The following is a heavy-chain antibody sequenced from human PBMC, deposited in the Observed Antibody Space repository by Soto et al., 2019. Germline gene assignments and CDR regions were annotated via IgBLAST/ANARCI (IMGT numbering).Heavy chain of an antibody. CDR3: ASAPCSSTSCQTYYYYYGMDV. D-gene: IGHD2-2*01. J-gene: IGHJ6*02. Sequence: TSETLSLTCAVYGGSFSGYYWSWIRQPPGKGLEWIGEINHSGSTNYNPSLKSRVTISVDTSKNQFSLKLGSVTAADTAVYYCASAPCSSTSCQTYYYYYGMDVWGQGTTVTVSS. CDR1: GGSFSGYY. CDR2: INHSGST. V-gene: IGHV4-34*01.